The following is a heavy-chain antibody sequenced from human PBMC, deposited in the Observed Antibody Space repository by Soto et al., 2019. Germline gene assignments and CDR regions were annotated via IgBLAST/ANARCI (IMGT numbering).Heavy chain of an antibody. CDR3: VRASGSLDY. J-gene: IGHJ4*02. CDR2: ISNNGETT. Sequence: GGSLRLSCSASGFTFSYYAMHWVRQAPGKGLEYVSAISNNGETTYYADSVKGRFTISRDISKNTLYLQMSSLRAEDTAVYYCVRASGSLDYWGQGTLVTVSP. D-gene: IGHD1-26*01. CDR1: GFTFSYYA. V-gene: IGHV3-64D*06.